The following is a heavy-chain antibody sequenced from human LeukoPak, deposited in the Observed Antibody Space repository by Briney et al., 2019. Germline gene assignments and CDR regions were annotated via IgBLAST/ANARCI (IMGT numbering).Heavy chain of an antibody. CDR3: ARPTYCGSNCYFNFDY. V-gene: IGHV1-2*02. J-gene: IGHJ4*02. D-gene: IGHD2-21*02. CDR2: IKPNSGVT. Sequence: GASVTASCKTSGYTFATYFMHWVRQAPGQGLEWMGYIKPNSGVTNYAQTFRGRVTMTWDTSISTAYIELSGLTSDDTAIYYCARPTYCGSNCYFNFDYWGQGTLVTVSS. CDR1: GYTFATYF.